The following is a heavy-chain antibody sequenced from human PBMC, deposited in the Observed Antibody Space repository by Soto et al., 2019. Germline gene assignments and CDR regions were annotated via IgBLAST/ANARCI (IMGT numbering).Heavy chain of an antibody. Sequence: SETLSLTCTVSGGSISSYYWSWIRQPPGKGLEWIGDIYYSGSTNYNPSLKSRVTISVDTSKNQFSLKLSSVTAADTAVYYCSRLMQVRPGKAGPLGGNNPSGRAFGGQGTTVPVS. CDR2: IYYSGST. D-gene: IGHD3-16*01. CDR3: SRLMQVRPGKAGPLGGNNPSGRAF. CDR1: GGSISSYY. V-gene: IGHV4-59*01. J-gene: IGHJ6*02.